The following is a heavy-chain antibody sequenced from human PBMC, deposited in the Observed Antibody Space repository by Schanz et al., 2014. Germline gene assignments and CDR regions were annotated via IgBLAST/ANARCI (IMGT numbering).Heavy chain of an antibody. V-gene: IGHV3-48*01. CDR1: GFSFSDYS. CDR3: VKDLQRELLRDDHYYGMDV. J-gene: IGHJ6*02. D-gene: IGHD1-26*01. CDR2: IKISGDV. Sequence: EVQLVESGGGLVQSGGSLRLSCAASGFSFSDYSMNWVRQAPGKGLEWISYIKISGDVFYTDSVKGRFTISRDNSKNTMYLQMNSLRAEDTAVYYCVKDLQRELLRDDHYYGMDVWGQGTTVTVSS.